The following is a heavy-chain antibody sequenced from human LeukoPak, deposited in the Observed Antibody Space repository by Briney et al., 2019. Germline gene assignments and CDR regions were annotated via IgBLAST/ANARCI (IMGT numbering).Heavy chain of an antibody. J-gene: IGHJ6*03. D-gene: IGHD6-19*01. CDR1: GFTFSSYE. V-gene: IGHV3-21*01. Sequence: GGSLRLSCAASGFTFSSYEMNWVRQAPGKGLEWVSFISSSSSYIYYADSMKGRFTISRNNAKNSLYLQMNSLRAEDTAVYYCARDITGYSSGWYLAPIYYYYYYMDVWGKGTTVTISS. CDR3: ARDITGYSSGWYLAPIYYYYYYMDV. CDR2: ISSSSSYI.